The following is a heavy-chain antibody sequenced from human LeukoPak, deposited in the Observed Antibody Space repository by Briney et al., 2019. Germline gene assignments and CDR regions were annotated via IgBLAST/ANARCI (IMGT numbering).Heavy chain of an antibody. CDR2: ISYDGSNK. V-gene: IGHV3-30-3*01. J-gene: IGHJ6*02. CDR1: GFTFSSYA. D-gene: IGHD3-10*01. CDR3: AKDIGRASGHYYGMDV. Sequence: GGSLRLSCAASGFTFSSYAMRWVRQAPGKGLEWVAVISYDGSNKYYADSVKGRFTISRDNSKNTLYLQMNSLRAEDTAVYYCAKDIGRASGHYYGMDVWGQGTTVTVSS.